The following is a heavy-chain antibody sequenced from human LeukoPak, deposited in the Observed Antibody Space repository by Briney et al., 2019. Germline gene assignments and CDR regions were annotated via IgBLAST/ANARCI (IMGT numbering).Heavy chain of an antibody. CDR3: ARDSSSWYINAFDI. D-gene: IGHD6-13*01. CDR1: GGSISSYY. V-gene: IGHV4-59*01. J-gene: IGHJ3*02. CDR2: IYYSGST. Sequence: SETPSLTCTVSGGSISSYYWSWIRQPPGKGLEWIGYIYYSGSTNYNPSLKSRVTISVDTSKNQFSLKLSSVTAADTAMYYCARDSSSWYINAFDIWGQGTMVTVSS.